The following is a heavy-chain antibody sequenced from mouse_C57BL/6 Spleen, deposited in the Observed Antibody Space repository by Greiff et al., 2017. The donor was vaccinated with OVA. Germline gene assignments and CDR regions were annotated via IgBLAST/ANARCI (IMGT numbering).Heavy chain of an antibody. CDR1: GYSFTSYC. CDR2: IDPYSGGT. J-gene: IGHJ3*01. CDR3: ASECYDSSHAWFAY. V-gene: IGHV1-72*01. D-gene: IGHD1-1*01. Sequence: QVQLQQSGAELVKPGASVKMSCKASGYSFTSYCMNWVMQRPGRGLEWIGRIDPYSGGTMYKQKFKSKATMTVDKPSSTANMQLSSLTSEDSAVYYCASECYDSSHAWFAYWGQGTLVTVSA.